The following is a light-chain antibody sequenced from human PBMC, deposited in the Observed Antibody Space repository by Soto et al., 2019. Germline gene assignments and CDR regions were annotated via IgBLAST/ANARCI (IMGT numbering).Light chain of an antibody. J-gene: IGKJ4*01. Sequence: EIGLTQSPATLSLSPGERATLSCRASQSVSSYLAWYQQKPGQAPRLLIYGASTRATDIPARFSGSGSGTEFTLTISSLQSEDFALYYCQQYNNWPLAFGGGTKVAIK. CDR2: GAS. V-gene: IGKV3-15*01. CDR1: QSVSSY. CDR3: QQYNNWPLA.